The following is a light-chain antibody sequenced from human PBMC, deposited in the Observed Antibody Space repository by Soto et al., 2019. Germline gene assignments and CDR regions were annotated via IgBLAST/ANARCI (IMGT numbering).Light chain of an antibody. J-gene: IGKJ5*01. CDR3: QQRSNWPSIT. Sequence: EIVLTQSPATLSLSPGERATLSCRASQSVSSYLAWYQQKPGQAPRLLIYDASNRATGIPARFSGRESGTDFTLTISSLEPEDFAVYYCQQRSNWPSITFGQGTRLEIK. V-gene: IGKV3-11*01. CDR1: QSVSSY. CDR2: DAS.